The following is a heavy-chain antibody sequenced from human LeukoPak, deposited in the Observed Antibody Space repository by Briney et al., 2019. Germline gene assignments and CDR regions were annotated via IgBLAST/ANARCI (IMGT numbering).Heavy chain of an antibody. V-gene: IGHV3-23*01. CDR2: ISGSGGST. CDR3: AKDRAISGSYYKNWFDP. D-gene: IGHD3-10*01. CDR1: GFTFSSYA. J-gene: IGHJ5*02. Sequence: PGGSLRLSCAASGFTFSSYAMSWVRQAPGKGLEWVSAISGSGGSTYYADSVKGRFTISRDNSKNTLYLQKNSLRAEDTAVYYCAKDRAISGSYYKNWFDPWGQGTLVTVSS.